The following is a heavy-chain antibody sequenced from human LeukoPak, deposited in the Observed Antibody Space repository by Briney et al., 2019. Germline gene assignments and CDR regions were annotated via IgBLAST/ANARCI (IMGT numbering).Heavy chain of an antibody. J-gene: IGHJ4*02. CDR2: IIPIFGTA. CDR3: ARFRELGGSYFDY. Sequence: SVKVSCKASGGTFSSYAISWVRQAPGQRLEWMGGIIPIFGTANYAQKFQGRVTITTDESTSTAYMELSSLRSEDTAVYYCARFRELGGSYFDYWGQGTLVTVSS. CDR1: GGTFSSYA. D-gene: IGHD1-26*01. V-gene: IGHV1-69*05.